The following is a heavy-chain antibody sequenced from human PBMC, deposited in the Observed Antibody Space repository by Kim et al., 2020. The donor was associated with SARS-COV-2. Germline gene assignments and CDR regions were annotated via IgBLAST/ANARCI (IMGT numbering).Heavy chain of an antibody. V-gene: IGHV3-74*01. J-gene: IGHJ4*02. Sequence: GSLRLSCAASGLTFSGSWMHWVRQAPGKGLVWVSRITSDGSTTYADSVKGRFTVSRDNAKNTLYLQLNSLRAEDTAVYYCARDGTAGDFDYWGQGTLVTVSS. CDR3: ARDGTAGDFDY. CDR1: GLTFSGSW. CDR2: ITSDGST.